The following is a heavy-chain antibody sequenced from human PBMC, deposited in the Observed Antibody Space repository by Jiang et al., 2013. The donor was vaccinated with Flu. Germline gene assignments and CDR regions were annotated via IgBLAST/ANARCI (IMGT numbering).Heavy chain of an antibody. V-gene: IGHV2-5*02. J-gene: IGHJ4*02. Sequence: TTQTLTLTCTFSGFSPNTSGVGVGWIRQPPGKALEWLALIYWDDDERYSPSLKSRLTITRDTSKNQVVLTMTNMDPVDTATYFCVHSVNTPSADSSGYYSSFDYWGQGILVTVSS. CDR3: VHSVNTPSADSSGYYSSFDY. CDR1: GFSPNTSGVG. CDR2: IYWDDDE. D-gene: IGHD3-22*01.